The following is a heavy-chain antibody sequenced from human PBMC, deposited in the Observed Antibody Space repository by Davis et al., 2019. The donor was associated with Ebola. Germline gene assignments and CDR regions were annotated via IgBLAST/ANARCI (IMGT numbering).Heavy chain of an antibody. Sequence: MPSETLSLTCAVYGGSFTDYFWSWIRQPPGKGLEWIGEINHSGSTNYNPSLKSRVTISVDTSKNQFSLKLSSVTAADTAVYYCARTTKTNIEASGLGFNSFDSWGQGALVSVSS. CDR2: INHSGST. J-gene: IGHJ5*01. CDR1: GGSFTDYF. D-gene: IGHD4-17*01. CDR3: ARTTKTNIEASGLGFNSFDS. V-gene: IGHV4-34*01.